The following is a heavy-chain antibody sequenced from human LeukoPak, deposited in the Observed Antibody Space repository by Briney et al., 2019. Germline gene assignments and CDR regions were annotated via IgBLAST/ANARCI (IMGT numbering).Heavy chain of an antibody. CDR3: ARDGWYCGGDCYDAFDI. CDR1: GGTFSSYA. CDR2: INPNSGGT. V-gene: IGHV1-2*06. Sequence: ASVKVSCKASGGTFSSYAISWVRQAPGQGLEWMGRINPNSGGTNYAQKFQGRVTMTRDTSISTAYMELSRLRSDDTAVYYCARDGWYCGGDCYDAFDIWGQGTMVTVSS. D-gene: IGHD2-21*02. J-gene: IGHJ3*02.